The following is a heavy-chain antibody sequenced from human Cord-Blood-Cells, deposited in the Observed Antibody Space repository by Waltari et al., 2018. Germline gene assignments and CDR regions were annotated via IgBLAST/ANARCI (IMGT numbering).Heavy chain of an antibody. CDR2: IYHSGST. J-gene: IGHJ5*02. CDR3: ARLYSSREWGSWFDP. D-gene: IGHD6-13*01. CDR1: GGSISSRNW. Sequence: QVQLQESGPGLVKPSGTLSLTCAVSGGSISSRNWWSWVRQPPGKGLEWIGEIYHSGSTNYNPSLKSRVTISVDKSKNQFSLKLSSVTAADTAVYYCARLYSSREWGSWFDPWGQGTLVTVSS. V-gene: IGHV4-4*02.